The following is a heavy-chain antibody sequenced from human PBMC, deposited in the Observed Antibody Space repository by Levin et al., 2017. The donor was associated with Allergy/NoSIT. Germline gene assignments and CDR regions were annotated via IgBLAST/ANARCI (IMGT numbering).Heavy chain of an antibody. D-gene: IGHD3-10*01. V-gene: IGHV1-2*02. CDR2: VNTNTGDT. CDR3: ARGDGLLHYYH. CDR1: GYSFNVYY. J-gene: IGHJ1*01. Sequence: ASVKVSCKASGYSFNVYYIHWVRQAPGQGLELMGWVNTNTGDTTYAQKFQGRVTMTRDTSISTGYMELSRLTYDDTAVYYCARGDGLLHYYHWGQGTLVSVSS.